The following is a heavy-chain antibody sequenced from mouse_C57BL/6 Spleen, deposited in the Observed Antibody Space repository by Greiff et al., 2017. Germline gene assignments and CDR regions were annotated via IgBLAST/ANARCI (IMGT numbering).Heavy chain of an antibody. CDR1: GYAFSSYW. V-gene: IGHV1-80*01. CDR2: IYPGDGDT. Sequence: QVQLQQSGAELVKPGASVKISCKASGYAFSSYWMNWVKQRPGKGLEWIGQIYPGDGDTNYNGKFQGKATLTADKSSSTAYMQLCSLTSEDSAVYFCARSGLSSLYFDYWGQGTTLTVSS. CDR3: ARSGLSSLYFDY. J-gene: IGHJ2*01. D-gene: IGHD1-1*02.